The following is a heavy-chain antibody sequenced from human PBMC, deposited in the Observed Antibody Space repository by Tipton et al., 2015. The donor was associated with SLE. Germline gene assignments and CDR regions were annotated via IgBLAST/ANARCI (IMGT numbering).Heavy chain of an antibody. J-gene: IGHJ4*01. D-gene: IGHD3-10*01. CDR3: VGLDVGGYGFIDH. CDR2: INVGGIT. Sequence: GSLRLSCEASGFSVRSNYMSWVRQAPGKGLQWVSLINVGGITYYPDSVKGRFTISRDNSKNTLALQMRNLRADDTAVYYCVGLDVGGYGFIDHWGQGTPVTVSS. V-gene: IGHV3-53*01. CDR1: GFSVRSNY.